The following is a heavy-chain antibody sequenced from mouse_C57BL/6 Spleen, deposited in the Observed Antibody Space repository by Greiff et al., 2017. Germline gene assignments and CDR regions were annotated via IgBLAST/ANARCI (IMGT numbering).Heavy chain of an antibody. CDR3: ARPGSPYYYGSGYYFDY. Sequence: EVHLVESGGGLVKPGGSLKLSCAASGFTFSDYGMHWVRPAPEKGLEWVAYFSSGSSNIYYADTVKGRFTISRYNAKNTLFMQMTSLRSMVTAMYYCARPGSPYYYGSGYYFDYWGQGTPLTVSS. V-gene: IGHV5-17*01. J-gene: IGHJ2*01. CDR1: GFTFSDYG. D-gene: IGHD1-1*01. CDR2: FSSGSSNI.